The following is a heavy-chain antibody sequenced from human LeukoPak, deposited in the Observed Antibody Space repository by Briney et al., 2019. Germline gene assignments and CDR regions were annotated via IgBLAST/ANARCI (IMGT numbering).Heavy chain of an antibody. CDR1: GGTFSSYA. CDR2: VIPILGKA. CDR3: TRDQRKYCSRTTCFVFDI. Sequence: SVKVSCKASGGTFSSYAISWVRQAPGQGLGWMGRVIPILGKANYAQKFEGRVTITADKSTSTAYMELNSLRAEDTAVYYCTRDQRKYCSRTTCFVFDIWGQGTVVSVSS. V-gene: IGHV1-69*04. J-gene: IGHJ3*02. D-gene: IGHD2-2*01.